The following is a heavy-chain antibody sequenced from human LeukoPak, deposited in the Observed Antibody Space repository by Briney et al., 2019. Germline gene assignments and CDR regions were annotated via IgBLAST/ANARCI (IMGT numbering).Heavy chain of an antibody. CDR3: AKDFHYSSGWYGPYPTYYYGMDV. V-gene: IGHV3-23*01. J-gene: IGHJ6*02. D-gene: IGHD6-19*01. CDR2: ISGSGGST. CDR1: GFTFSSYA. Sequence: PGGSLRLSCAASGFTFSSYAMSWVRQAPGKGLEWVSAISGSGGSTYYADSVKGRFTISRDNSKNTLYLQMNSLRAEDTAVYYCAKDFHYSSGWYGPYPTYYYGMDVWGQGTTVTVSS.